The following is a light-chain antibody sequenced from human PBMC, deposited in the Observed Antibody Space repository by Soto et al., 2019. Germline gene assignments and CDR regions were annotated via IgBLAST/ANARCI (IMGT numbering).Light chain of an antibody. CDR1: SSDVGGYNY. Sequence: QSALTQPASVSGSPGQSITISCTGTSSDVGGYNYVSWYQQHPGKAPKLMIYDVSNRPSGVSNRFSGSKSGNTASLTISGLQAEDEADYYCSSYTRSSPRFGGGTKLTVL. J-gene: IGLJ3*02. V-gene: IGLV2-14*01. CDR2: DVS. CDR3: SSYTRSSPR.